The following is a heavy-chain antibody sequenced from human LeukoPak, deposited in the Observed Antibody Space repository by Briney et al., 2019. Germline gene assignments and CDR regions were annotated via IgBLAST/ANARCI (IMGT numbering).Heavy chain of an antibody. D-gene: IGHD5-12*01. CDR2: IYYSGST. J-gene: IGHJ4*02. V-gene: IGHV4-59*01. CDR1: GGSISSYY. CDR3: ARSSSGYSYYFDY. Sequence: SETLSLTCTVSGGSISSYYWSWIRQPPGKGLEWIGYIYYSGSTNYNPSLKSRVTISVDTSKNQFSLKLSSVTAADTAVYYCARSSSGYSYYFDYRGQGTLVTVSS.